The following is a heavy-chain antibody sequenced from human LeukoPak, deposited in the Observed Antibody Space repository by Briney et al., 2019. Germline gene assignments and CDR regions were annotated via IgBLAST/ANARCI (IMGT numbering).Heavy chain of an antibody. CDR2: IYYSGST. CDR3: ASEASSDDAFDI. CDR1: GGSISSYY. J-gene: IGHJ3*02. Sequence: PSETLSLTCTVSGGSISSYYWSWIRQPPGKGLEWIGYIYYSGSTNYNPSLKSRVTISVDTSKNQFSLKLSSVTAVDTAVYYCASEASSDDAFDIWGQGTMVTVSS. V-gene: IGHV4-59*01.